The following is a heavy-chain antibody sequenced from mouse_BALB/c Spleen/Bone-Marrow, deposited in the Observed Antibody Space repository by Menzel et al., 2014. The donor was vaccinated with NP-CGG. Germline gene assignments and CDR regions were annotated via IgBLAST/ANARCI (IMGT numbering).Heavy chain of an antibody. CDR1: GYTFTNYV. D-gene: IGHD2-2*01. Sequence: EVQLVESGPELVKPGASVKMSCKASGYTFTNYVMHWVEQKPGQGLEWIGYINPYNDGTKYNEKFKGKATLTSDKSSSTAYMDLSSLTSEDSAVYYCARVYYGYDGTSSWFAYWGQGTLVTVSA. J-gene: IGHJ3*01. CDR3: ARVYYGYDGTSSWFAY. V-gene: IGHV1-14*01. CDR2: INPYNDGT.